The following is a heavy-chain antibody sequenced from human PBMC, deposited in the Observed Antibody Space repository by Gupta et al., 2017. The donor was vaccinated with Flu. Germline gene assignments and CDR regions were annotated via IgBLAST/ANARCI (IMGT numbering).Heavy chain of an antibody. J-gene: IGHJ6*02. Sequence: EVQLVESGGGLVTPGGSLRPSCAASGFSFSSHSMNWVRQAPGKGLEWVSSISSNNNIYYADSVKGRFSISRDNAKNSLFLQLNSLRVEDTAVYYCARARTTIFGVVIIMGGMDVWGQGTTVTVSS. V-gene: IGHV3-21*01. CDR3: ARARTTIFGVVIIMGGMDV. CDR2: ISSNNNI. D-gene: IGHD3-3*01. CDR1: GFSFSSHS.